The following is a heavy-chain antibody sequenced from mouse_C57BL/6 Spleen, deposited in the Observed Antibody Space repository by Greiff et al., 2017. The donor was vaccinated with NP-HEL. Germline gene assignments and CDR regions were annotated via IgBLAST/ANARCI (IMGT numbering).Heavy chain of an antibody. Sequence: VKLQQSGAELARPGASVKLSCKASGYTFTSYGISWVKQRTGQGLEWIGEIYPRSGNTYYNEKFKGKATLTADKSSSTAYMELRSLTSEDSAVYFCARLGGGPGDYAMDYWGQGTSVTVSS. J-gene: IGHJ4*01. CDR1: GYTFTSYG. V-gene: IGHV1-81*01. CDR3: ARLGGGPGDYAMDY. CDR2: IYPRSGNT. D-gene: IGHD1-1*02.